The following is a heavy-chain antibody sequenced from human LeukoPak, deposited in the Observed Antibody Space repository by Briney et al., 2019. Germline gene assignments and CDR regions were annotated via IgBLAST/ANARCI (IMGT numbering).Heavy chain of an antibody. CDR3: ARDSNDEGPSTVPDY. J-gene: IGHJ4*02. V-gene: IGHV1-46*01. D-gene: IGHD4-17*01. Sequence: ASVKVSCKASGYTFTSYYMHWVRQAPGQGLEWMGIINPSGGSTSYAQKFQGRVTMTRDTSTSTVYMELSSLKSEGTAVYYCARDSNDEGPSTVPDYWGQGTLVTVSS. CDR2: INPSGGST. CDR1: GYTFTSYY.